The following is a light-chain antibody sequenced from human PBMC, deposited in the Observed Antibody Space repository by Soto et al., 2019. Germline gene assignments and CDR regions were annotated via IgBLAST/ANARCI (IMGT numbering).Light chain of an antibody. Sequence: QSALTQPASVSGSPGQSITIFCTGTSSDIGAYNYVSWYQQHPGKAPKHMIYDVVNRSSGVSDRFSGSKSGNTASLTIFRLQAEDEADYYCSSHTHHDSHVFGGGTKVTVL. CDR1: SSDIGAYNY. J-gene: IGLJ1*01. V-gene: IGLV2-14*01. CDR2: DVV. CDR3: SSHTHHDSHV.